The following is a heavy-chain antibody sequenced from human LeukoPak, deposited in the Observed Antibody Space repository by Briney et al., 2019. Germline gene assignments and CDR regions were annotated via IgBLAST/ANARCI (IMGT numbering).Heavy chain of an antibody. CDR1: GGSISSYY. D-gene: IGHD6-13*01. CDR2: IYYSGST. V-gene: IGHV4-59*01. Sequence: PSETLSLTCTVSGGSISSYYWSWIRQPPGKGLEWIGYIYYSGSTNYNPSLKSRVTISVDTSKNQFSLKLSSVTAADTAVYYCARVVYSSPGGYYYYYMDVWGKGTTVTVSS. J-gene: IGHJ6*03. CDR3: ARVVYSSPGGYYYYYMDV.